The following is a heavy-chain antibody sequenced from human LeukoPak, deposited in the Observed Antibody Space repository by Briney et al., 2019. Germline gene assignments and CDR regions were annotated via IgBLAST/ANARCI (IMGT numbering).Heavy chain of an antibody. Sequence: GESLKISCKGSGYSFTSYWIGWVRQMPGKGLEWMGIIYPGDSDTRYSPSFQGQVTISADKSISTAYLQWSSLKASDTAMYYCARYTRTIRVGYYYYYMVVWGKGTTVTISS. V-gene: IGHV5-51*01. J-gene: IGHJ6*03. CDR2: IYPGDSDT. CDR3: ARYTRTIRVGYYYYYMVV. CDR1: GYSFTSYW. D-gene: IGHD1-1*01.